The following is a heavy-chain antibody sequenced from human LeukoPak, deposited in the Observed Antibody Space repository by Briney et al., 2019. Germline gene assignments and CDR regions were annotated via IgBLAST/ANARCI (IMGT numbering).Heavy chain of an antibody. CDR3: ARRNSQWLDEGDWLDP. Sequence: GGSLRLSCAASGFTFSSYSMNWVRQAPGKGLEWVSSISSSSSYIYYADSVKGRFTISRDNAKNSLYLQMNSLRAEDTAVYYCARRNSQWLDEGDWLDPWGQGTLVTVSS. CDR1: GFTFSSYS. D-gene: IGHD6-19*01. J-gene: IGHJ5*02. CDR2: ISSSSSYI. V-gene: IGHV3-21*01.